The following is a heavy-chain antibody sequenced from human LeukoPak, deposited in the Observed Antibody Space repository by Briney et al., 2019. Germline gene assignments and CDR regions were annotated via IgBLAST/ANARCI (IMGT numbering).Heavy chain of an antibody. CDR1: GYTFTGYY. Sequence: GASVKVSCKASGYTFTGYYMHWVRQAPGQGLEWMGWINPNSGGTNYAQKFQGRVTMTRDTSISTAYMELSRLRSDDTAVYYCARERYVDTPMGLDYWGQGTLVTVSS. CDR3: ARERYVDTPMGLDY. J-gene: IGHJ4*02. D-gene: IGHD5-18*01. V-gene: IGHV1-2*02. CDR2: INPNSGGT.